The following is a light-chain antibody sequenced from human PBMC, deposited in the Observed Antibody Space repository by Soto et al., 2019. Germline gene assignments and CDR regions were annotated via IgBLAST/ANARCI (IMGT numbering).Light chain of an antibody. CDR3: QKTNGCPRT. J-gene: IGKJ1*01. V-gene: IGKV1-12*01. Sequence: DIQMTQSPSSVSASVGDRVTITCRASQGISSWLAWYQHKPGKAPKLLIYAASSLQSGVPSRFSGSGSGTDFTLTISSLQPEDFDTYYCQKTNGCPRTFGQGNKVEIK. CDR2: AAS. CDR1: QGISSW.